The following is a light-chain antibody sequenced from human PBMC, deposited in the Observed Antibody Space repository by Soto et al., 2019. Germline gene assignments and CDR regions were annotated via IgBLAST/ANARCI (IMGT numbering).Light chain of an antibody. V-gene: IGKV3-20*01. Sequence: EIVLTQSPGTLSLSPGERATLSCRASQTITSSYLAWYQQKPGQAPRLLIYGASSRATGIPDRFSGSGSGTDFTLTISRLEPEDFAVYYCQHYVSSPWTFGHGTKVEIK. CDR3: QHYVSSPWT. J-gene: IGKJ1*01. CDR2: GAS. CDR1: QTITSSY.